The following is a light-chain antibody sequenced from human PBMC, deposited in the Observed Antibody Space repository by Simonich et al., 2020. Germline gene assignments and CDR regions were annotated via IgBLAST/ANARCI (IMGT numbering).Light chain of an antibody. Sequence: QSALTQPASVSGSPGQSITISCTGTRCDVGSYNLVSVYQQHPGKAPKLMIYDGSKRPSGVSNRFSGSKSGNTASLTISGLQAEDEADYYCCSYAGSSTWVFGGGTKLTVL. CDR2: DGS. CDR1: RCDVGSYNL. V-gene: IGLV2-23*01. J-gene: IGLJ3*02. CDR3: CSYAGSSTWV.